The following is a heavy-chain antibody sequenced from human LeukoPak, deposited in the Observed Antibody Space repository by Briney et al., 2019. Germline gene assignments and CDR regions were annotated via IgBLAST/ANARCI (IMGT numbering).Heavy chain of an antibody. CDR3: ARLRVVVPPGLYYFDY. CDR1: GGSISSYY. Sequence: SETLSLTCTVSGGSISSYYWSWIRQPPGKGLEWIGYIYTSGSTNYNPSLKSRVTISVDTSKNQFSLKLSSVPAADTAVYYCARLRVVVPPGLYYFDYWGQGTLVTVSS. D-gene: IGHD2-15*01. CDR2: IYTSGST. J-gene: IGHJ4*02. V-gene: IGHV4-4*09.